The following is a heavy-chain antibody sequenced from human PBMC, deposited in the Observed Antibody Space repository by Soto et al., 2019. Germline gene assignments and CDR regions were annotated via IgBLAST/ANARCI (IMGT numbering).Heavy chain of an antibody. J-gene: IGHJ5*02. CDR1: GFSLSTSGVG. V-gene: IGHV2-5*02. CDR3: AHNYVDIVATIRPNWFDP. D-gene: IGHD5-12*01. CDR2: IYWDDDK. Sequence: SGPTLVNPTQTLTLTCTFSGFSLSTSGVGVGWIRQPPGKALEWLALIYWDDDKRYSPSLKSRLTITKDTSKNQVVLTMTNMDPVDTATYYCAHNYVDIVATIRPNWFDPWGQGTLVTVSS.